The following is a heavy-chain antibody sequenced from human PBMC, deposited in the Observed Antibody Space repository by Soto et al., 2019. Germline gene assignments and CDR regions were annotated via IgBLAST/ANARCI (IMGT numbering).Heavy chain of an antibody. CDR3: ARCSGGSCYGDDAFDI. J-gene: IGHJ3*02. D-gene: IGHD2-15*01. CDR1: GYTFTSYA. CDR2: INAGNGNT. Sequence: ASVKVSFKASGYTFTSYAMHWVRQAPGQRLEWMGWINAGNGNTKYSQKFQGRVTITRDTSASTAYMELSSLRSEDTAVYYCARCSGGSCYGDDAFDIWGQGTMVTVSS. V-gene: IGHV1-3*01.